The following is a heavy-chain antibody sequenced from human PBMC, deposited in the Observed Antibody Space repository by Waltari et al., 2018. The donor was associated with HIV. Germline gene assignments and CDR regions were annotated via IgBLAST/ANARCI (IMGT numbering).Heavy chain of an antibody. CDR1: GGSFSTYY. V-gene: IGHV4-59*01. J-gene: IGHJ5*02. CDR2: IYYNGGT. Sequence: QVQLQESGPGLVKPSETLSLTCTVSGGSFSTYYWRWIRPPPGKGLEWMGYIYYNGGTKYNPSLKNRVTMTIDTSKTQFSLELSSVTTADTAIYYCARDFYGSGIGLSRGRRYFDPWGQGALVTVSS. D-gene: IGHD3-10*01. CDR3: ARDFYGSGIGLSRGRRYFDP.